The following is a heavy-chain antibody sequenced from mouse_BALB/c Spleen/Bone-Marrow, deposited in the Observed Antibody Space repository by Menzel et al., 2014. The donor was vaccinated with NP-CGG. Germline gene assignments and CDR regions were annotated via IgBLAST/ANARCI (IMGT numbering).Heavy chain of an antibody. Sequence: EVKLMESGGGLVQPGGSLKLSCATSGFTFSDYYMYWVRQTPEKRLEWVAYISNGGGSSTYYPDTVRGRFTISRDNGKKTLYLQMGRLKAEDTAMYYWASPGTYWGQGTLVTGSA. D-gene: IGHD4-1*01. J-gene: IGHJ3*01. V-gene: IGHV5-12*02. CDR2: ISNGGGSST. CDR3: ASPGTY. CDR1: GFTFSDYY.